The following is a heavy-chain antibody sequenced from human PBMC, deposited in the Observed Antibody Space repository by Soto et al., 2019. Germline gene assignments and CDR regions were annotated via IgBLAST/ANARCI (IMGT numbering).Heavy chain of an antibody. CDR3: ARDLATVVDRTYYYYGMDV. Sequence: TLSLTCAVSGGSISSSNWWSWVRQPPGKGLEWIGEIYHSGSTNYNPSLKSRVTISVDKSKNQFSLKLSSVTAADTAVYYCARDLATVVDRTYYYYGMDVWGQGTTVTVSS. CDR2: IYHSGST. V-gene: IGHV4-4*02. D-gene: IGHD2-15*01. CDR1: GGSISSSNW. J-gene: IGHJ6*02.